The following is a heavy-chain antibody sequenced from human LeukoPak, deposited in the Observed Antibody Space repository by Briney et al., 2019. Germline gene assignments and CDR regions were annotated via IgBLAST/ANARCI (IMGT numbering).Heavy chain of an antibody. CDR1: GGSFSGYY. CDR3: ARGEPHYYYDSSGYYYP. CDR2: INHSGST. V-gene: IGHV4-34*01. Sequence: SETLSLTCAVYGGSFSGYYRSWIRHPPGKGLEWIGEINHSGSTNYNPSLKSRVTISVDTSKNQFSLKLSSVTAADTAVYYCARGEPHYYYDSSGYYYPWGQGTLVTVSS. D-gene: IGHD3-22*01. J-gene: IGHJ5*02.